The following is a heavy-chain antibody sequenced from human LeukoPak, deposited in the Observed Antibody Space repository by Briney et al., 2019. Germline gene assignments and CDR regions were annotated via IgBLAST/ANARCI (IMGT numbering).Heavy chain of an antibody. CDR1: GFTFSSYS. V-gene: IGHV3-21*01. Sequence: GGSLRLSCAASGFTFSSYSMNWVRQAPGKGLEWVSSISSSSSNIYYADSVKGRFTISRDNAKNSLYLQMNSLRAEDTAVYYCAGGGKTMTIDYLGQGTLVTVSS. CDR3: AGGGKTMTIDY. CDR2: ISSSSSNI. J-gene: IGHJ4*02. D-gene: IGHD3-22*01.